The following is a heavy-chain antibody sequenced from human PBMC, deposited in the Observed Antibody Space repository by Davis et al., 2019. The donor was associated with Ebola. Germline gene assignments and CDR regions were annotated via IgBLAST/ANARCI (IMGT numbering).Heavy chain of an antibody. V-gene: IGHV3-7*03. CDR2: IKVDGSEI. CDR1: GFTFSSYS. Sequence: GESLKISCAASGFTFSSYSMNWVRQAPGKGLEWVANIKVDGSEIYYVDSVKGRFTISRDNVKNSLFLQMNSLRAEDTAVYYCARTSTRLDVWGQGTTVTVSS. CDR3: ARTSTRLDV. J-gene: IGHJ6*02.